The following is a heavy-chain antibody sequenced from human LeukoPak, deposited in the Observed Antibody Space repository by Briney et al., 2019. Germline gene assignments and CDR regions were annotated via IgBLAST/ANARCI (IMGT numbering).Heavy chain of an antibody. CDR3: ARERASYYYGSGSYLDY. V-gene: IGHV3-21*01. CDR1: GFTFSSYS. D-gene: IGHD3-10*01. CDR2: ISSSSSYI. J-gene: IGHJ4*02. Sequence: PGGSLRLYCAASGFTFSSYSMNWVRQATGEGLEWVSSISSSSSYIYYAVSVKGRFTISRDNAKNSLYLQMNSLRAEDTAVYYCARERASYYYGSGSYLDYWGQGTLVTVSS.